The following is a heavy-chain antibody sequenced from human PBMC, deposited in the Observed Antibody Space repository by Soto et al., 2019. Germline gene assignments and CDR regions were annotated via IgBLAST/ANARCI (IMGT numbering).Heavy chain of an antibody. CDR1: GYTFTSYG. CDR2: ISAYNGNT. V-gene: IGHV1-18*01. CDR3: ARDRSANGLDY. D-gene: IGHD2-8*01. J-gene: IGHJ4*02. Sequence: ASVKVSCKASGYTFTSYGISWVRQAPGQGLEWMGWISAYNGNTNYAQKLQGRFTMTTDTSTSTAYMELRSLISDDTAVYYCARDRSANGLDYWGQGTLVTVSS.